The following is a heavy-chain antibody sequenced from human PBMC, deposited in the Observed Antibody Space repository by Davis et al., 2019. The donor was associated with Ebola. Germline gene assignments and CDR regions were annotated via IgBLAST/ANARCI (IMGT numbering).Heavy chain of an antibody. D-gene: IGHD2-2*01. V-gene: IGHV3-7*01. Sequence: PGGSLRLSRAASGFTFSYYWMSWVRQAPAKGLEWVAYINEDGSAKYYVDSVKGRFTISRDNAKNSLHLQMNSVRAEDTAVYYCARVGWVPSSDYWGQGTLVTVSS. CDR1: GFTFSYYW. J-gene: IGHJ4*02. CDR3: ARVGWVPSSDY. CDR2: INEDGSAK.